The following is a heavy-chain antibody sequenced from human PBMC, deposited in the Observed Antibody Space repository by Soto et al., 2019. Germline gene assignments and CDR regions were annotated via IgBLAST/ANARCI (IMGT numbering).Heavy chain of an antibody. CDR3: AMICGRASSYCDIGV. CDR1: GYSFTSRD. J-gene: IGHJ6*02. D-gene: IGHD2-2*01. CDR2: MNPSGGST. Sequence: QVQVVQSGAEVKKPGASVKLSCKTSGYSFTSRDVNWVRQAPGQGLEWMGWMNPSGGSTGYPQEFQGRVTMTGDNSMSTAYMELRGLRSEGTVVYYCAMICGRASSYCDIGVWGQGTSVTVSS. V-gene: IGHV1-8*02.